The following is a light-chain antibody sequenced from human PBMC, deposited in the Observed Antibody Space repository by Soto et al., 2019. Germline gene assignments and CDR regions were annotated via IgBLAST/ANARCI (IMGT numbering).Light chain of an antibody. CDR2: DAP. J-gene: IGKJ3*01. CDR1: QSVNTW. CDR3: QHYHGYPFT. Sequence: DIQMTQSPSSLSASVGARVTITCRASQSVNTWLAWYQQKPGKAPVLLIYDAPSSKSGVPSRFSGSGSGTEFTLTITSLQPDDFAIYYCQHYHGYPFTFGPGTKVDIK. V-gene: IGKV1-5*01.